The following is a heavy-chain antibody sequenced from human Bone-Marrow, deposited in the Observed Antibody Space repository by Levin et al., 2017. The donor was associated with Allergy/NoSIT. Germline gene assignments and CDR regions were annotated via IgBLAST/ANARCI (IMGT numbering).Heavy chain of an antibody. Sequence: GESLKISCAASGFTFSSYEMNWVRQAPGKGLEWVSYISSSGSTIYYADSVKGRFTISRDNAKNSLYLQMNSLRAEDTAVYYCARGVTSYRSYGYFDLWGRGTLVTVSS. V-gene: IGHV3-48*03. D-gene: IGHD3-10*01. CDR3: ARGVTSYRSYGYFDL. J-gene: IGHJ2*01. CDR2: ISSSGSTI. CDR1: GFTFSSYE.